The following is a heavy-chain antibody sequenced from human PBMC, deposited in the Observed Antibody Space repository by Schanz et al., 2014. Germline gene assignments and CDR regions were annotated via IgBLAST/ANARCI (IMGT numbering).Heavy chain of an antibody. D-gene: IGHD3-10*01. Sequence: QVQLEESGGGVVQPGGSLRLSCVASGFSFSGFAVHWVRQAPGKGLEWVSIVSHDGFTKHYADSVRGRFTISGDNSKNTLFLQMNSLRVEDTAVYYCARESGGYFDNWGQGTLVTVSS. V-gene: IGHV3-30*04. CDR3: ARESGGYFDN. J-gene: IGHJ4*02. CDR1: GFSFSGFA. CDR2: VSHDGFTK.